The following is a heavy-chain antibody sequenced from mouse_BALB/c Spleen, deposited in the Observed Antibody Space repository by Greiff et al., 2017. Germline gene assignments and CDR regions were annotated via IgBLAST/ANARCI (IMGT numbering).Heavy chain of an antibody. CDR1: GFSLTGYG. CDR3: AREGAARATPFAY. CDR2: IWGDGST. V-gene: IGHV2-6-7*01. D-gene: IGHD3-1*01. Sequence: QVQLKESGPGLVAPSQSLSITCTVSGFSLTGYGVNWVRQPPGKGLEWLGMIWGDGSTDYNSALKSRLSISKDNSKSQVFLKMNSLQTDDTARYYCAREGAARATPFAYWGQGTLVTVSA. J-gene: IGHJ3*01.